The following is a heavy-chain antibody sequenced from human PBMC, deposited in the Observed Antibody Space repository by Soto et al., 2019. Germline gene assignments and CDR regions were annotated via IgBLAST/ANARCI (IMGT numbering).Heavy chain of an antibody. CDR2: ASWNGATR. D-gene: IGHD3-16*02. J-gene: IGHJ5*02. CDR3: ARGRGALWLDH. V-gene: IGHV3-9*01. Sequence: SLRLSCTASGFTFDDYAMHWVRQSPGKGLEWVSGASWNGATRAYADSVKGRFTISRDNAKNSLYLQMNSLGAEDTAFYYCARGRGALWLDHWGQGTLVTVSS. CDR1: GFTFDDYA.